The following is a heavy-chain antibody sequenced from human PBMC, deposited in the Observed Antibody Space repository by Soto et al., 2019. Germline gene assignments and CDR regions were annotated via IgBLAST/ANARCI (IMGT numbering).Heavy chain of an antibody. D-gene: IGHD6-6*01. J-gene: IGHJ4*02. CDR1: GYTFTGYY. V-gene: IGHV1-2*04. CDR3: ARGSRYSSSHYFDY. Sequence: GASVKVSCKASGYTFTGYYMHWVRQAPGQGLGWMGWINPNSGGTNYAQKFQGWVTMTRDTSISTAYMELSRLRSDDTAVYYCARGSRYSSSHYFDYWGQGTLVTVSS. CDR2: INPNSGGT.